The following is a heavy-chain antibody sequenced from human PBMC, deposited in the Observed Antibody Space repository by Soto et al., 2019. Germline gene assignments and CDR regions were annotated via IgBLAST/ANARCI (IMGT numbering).Heavy chain of an antibody. Sequence: QVQLVQSGAEVKKPGASVKVSCKASGYTFTSYGISWVRQAPGQGLEWMGWISAYNGNTNYAQKLQGRVTMTTDTSTSTAYMELRSLRSDDTAVYYCARVGSGYYYSSGYYETLFVYWGQGTLVNVSS. D-gene: IGHD3-22*01. CDR2: ISAYNGNT. J-gene: IGHJ4*02. CDR3: ARVGSGYYYSSGYYETLFVY. CDR1: GYTFTSYG. V-gene: IGHV1-18*04.